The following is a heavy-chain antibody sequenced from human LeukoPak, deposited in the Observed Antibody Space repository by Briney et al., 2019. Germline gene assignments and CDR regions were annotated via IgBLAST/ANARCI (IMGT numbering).Heavy chain of an antibody. CDR3: ARGSRDSITMIVVVIPRFDY. J-gene: IGHJ4*02. CDR1: GRPFSGYY. D-gene: IGHD3-22*01. Sequence: SETLSLTCAVYGRPFSGYYWIWTRQPPGKGLEWIGEINHSGSTNYNPSLKSRVTISVDTSKKQFSLKLSSVTAADTAVYYCARGSRDSITMIVVVIPRFDYWGQGTLVTVSS. CDR2: INHSGST. V-gene: IGHV4-34*01.